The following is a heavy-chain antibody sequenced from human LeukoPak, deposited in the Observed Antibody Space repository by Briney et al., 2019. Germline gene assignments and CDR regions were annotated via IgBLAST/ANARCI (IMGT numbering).Heavy chain of an antibody. CDR1: GYTFTGYY. Sequence: ASVKVSCKASGYTFTGYYMHWVRQAPGQGLEWMGGIIPIFGTANYAQKFQGRVTITADESTSTAYMELSSLRSEDTAVYYCARGPRHSPYGEFDYWGQGTLVTVSS. CDR2: IIPIFGTA. D-gene: IGHD3-10*01. J-gene: IGHJ4*02. V-gene: IGHV1-69*13. CDR3: ARGPRHSPYGEFDY.